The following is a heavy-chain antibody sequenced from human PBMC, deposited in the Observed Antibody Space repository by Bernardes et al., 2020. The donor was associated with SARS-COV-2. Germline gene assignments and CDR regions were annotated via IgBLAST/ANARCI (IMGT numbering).Heavy chain of an antibody. CDR3: SRRIGGLLRGVYY. CDR1: GGSISSSSYY. J-gene: IGHJ4*02. CDR2: IYYSGST. V-gene: IGHV4-39*01. D-gene: IGHD3-10*01. Sequence: SETLSLTCTVSGGSISSSSYYWGWIRQPPGKGLEWIGSIYYSGSTYYNPSLKSRVTISVDTSKNQFSLKLSSVTAADTAVYYFSRRIGGLLRGVYYWGQGSL.